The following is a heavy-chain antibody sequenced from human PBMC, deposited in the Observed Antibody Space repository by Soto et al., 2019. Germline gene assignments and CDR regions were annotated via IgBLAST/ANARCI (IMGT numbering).Heavy chain of an antibody. CDR3: AKKGPEWYYYDSSGYYYVGEVGRWPSYYFDY. CDR2: ISGSGGST. CDR1: GFTFSSYA. D-gene: IGHD3-22*01. Sequence: DVQLLESGGGLVQPGGSLRLSCAASGFTFSSYAMSWVRQAPGKGLEWVSAISGSGGSTYYADSVKGRFTISRDNSKNTLYLQMNSLRAEDTAVYYCAKKGPEWYYYDSSGYYYVGEVGRWPSYYFDYWGQGTLVTVSS. V-gene: IGHV3-23*01. J-gene: IGHJ4*02.